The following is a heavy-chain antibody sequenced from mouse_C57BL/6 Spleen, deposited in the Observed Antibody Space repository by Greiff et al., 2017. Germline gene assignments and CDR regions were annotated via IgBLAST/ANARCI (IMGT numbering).Heavy chain of an antibody. CDR2: INPGSGGT. J-gene: IGHJ1*03. V-gene: IGHV1-54*01. CDR1: GYAFTNYL. Sequence: VQLQQSGAELVRPGTSVKVSCKASGYAFTNYLIEWVKQRPGQGLEWIGVINPGSGGTNYNEKFKGKATLTADKSSSTAYMQLSSLTSEDSAVYFCAGARGTGWYFDVWGTGTTVTVSS. D-gene: IGHD3-3*01. CDR3: AGARGTGWYFDV.